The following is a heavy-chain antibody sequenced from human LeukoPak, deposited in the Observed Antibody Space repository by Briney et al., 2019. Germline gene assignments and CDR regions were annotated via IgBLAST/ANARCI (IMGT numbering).Heavy chain of an antibody. J-gene: IGHJ4*02. D-gene: IGHD3-3*01. CDR2: IWKDGSDE. CDR3: AREEAFQLEASLDQ. V-gene: IGHV3-33*01. CDR1: GFTFGAFG. Sequence: GRSLRLSCAAAGFTFGAFGMHWVRQAPGKGLEGGALIWKDGSDEFYADSVKGRFTISRDNSRNTLSLQMNSLRGEDTAVYYCAREEAFQLEASLDQWGQGTLVTVSS.